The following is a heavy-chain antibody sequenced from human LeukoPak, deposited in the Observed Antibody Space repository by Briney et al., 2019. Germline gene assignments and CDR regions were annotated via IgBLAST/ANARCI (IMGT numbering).Heavy chain of an antibody. D-gene: IGHD4/OR15-4a*01. CDR3: AKANYMTILSAVYYGMDV. V-gene: IGHV3-7*01. J-gene: IGHJ6*02. CDR2: IKPDGSAK. CDR1: GFTFSGYW. Sequence: GGSLRLSCAASGFTFSGYWMSWVRQAPGKGLEWVANIKPDGSAKYYRDSVEGRFTISRDNAEKSLYLQMNTLRAEDTAVYYCAKANYMTILSAVYYGMDVWGQGTTVTVSS.